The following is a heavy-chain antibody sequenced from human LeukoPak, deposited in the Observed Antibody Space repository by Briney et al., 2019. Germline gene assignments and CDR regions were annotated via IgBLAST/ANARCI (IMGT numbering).Heavy chain of an antibody. V-gene: IGHV3-7*01. CDR3: ARDVFYGDYVLGLDY. CDR2: IKQDGSEK. CDR1: GLTFSSYW. Sequence: GGSLRLSCAASGLTFSSYWMSWVRQAPGKGLEWVANIKQDGSEKYYVDSVKGRFTISRDNAKNSLYLQMNSLRAEDTAVYYCARDVFYGDYVLGLDYWGQGTLVTVSS. J-gene: IGHJ4*02. D-gene: IGHD4-17*01.